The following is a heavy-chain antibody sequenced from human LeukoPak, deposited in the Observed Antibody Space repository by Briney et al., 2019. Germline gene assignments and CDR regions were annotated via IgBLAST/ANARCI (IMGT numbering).Heavy chain of an antibody. V-gene: IGHV5-51*01. D-gene: IGHD3-22*01. CDR1: GYSFTSYW. Sequence: GESLKISCKGSGYSFTSYWIGWVRQMPGKGLEWMGITYPGDSDTRYSPSFQGQVTISADKSISTAYLQWSSLKASDTAMYYCARRQYYYDSSGFLTHFDYWGQGTLVTVSS. CDR3: ARRQYYYDSSGFLTHFDY. CDR2: TYPGDSDT. J-gene: IGHJ4*02.